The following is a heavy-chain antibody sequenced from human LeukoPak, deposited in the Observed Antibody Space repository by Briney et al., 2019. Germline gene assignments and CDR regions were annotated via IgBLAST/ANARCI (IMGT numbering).Heavy chain of an antibody. CDR1: GGSISSYY. J-gene: IGHJ6*02. CDR2: IYATGST. Sequence: PSETLSLTCTVSGGSISSYYWSWIRQPPGKGLEWIGYIYATGSTNYNPSLKSRVTISVDTSKNQFSLKLSSVTAADTAVYYCARVAYSSSWYPHGMDVWGQGTTVTVSS. V-gene: IGHV4-59*01. D-gene: IGHD6-13*01. CDR3: ARVAYSSSWYPHGMDV.